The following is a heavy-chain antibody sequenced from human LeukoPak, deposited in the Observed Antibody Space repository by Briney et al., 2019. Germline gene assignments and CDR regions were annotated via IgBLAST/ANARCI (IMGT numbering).Heavy chain of an antibody. CDR1: GFTFSSYS. Sequence: PGGSLRLSCAASGFTFSSYSMNWVRQAPGKGLEWVSYISSSSSTIYYADSVKGRFTISRDNAKNSLYLQMNSLRAEDTAVYYCARGLSGDYSTGWGQGTLVTVSS. J-gene: IGHJ4*02. D-gene: IGHD4-11*01. V-gene: IGHV3-48*01. CDR2: ISSSSSTI. CDR3: ARGLSGDYSTG.